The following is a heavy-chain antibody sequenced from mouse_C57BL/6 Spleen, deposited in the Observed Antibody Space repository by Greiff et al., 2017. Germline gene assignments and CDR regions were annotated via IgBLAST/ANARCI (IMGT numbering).Heavy chain of an antibody. V-gene: IGHV1-82*01. CDR2: IYPGDGDT. J-gene: IGHJ2*01. CDR1: GYAFSSSW. Sequence: VQLQQSGPELVKPGASVKISCKASGYAFSSSWMNWVKQRPGKGLEWIVRIYPGDGDTNYNGKFKGKATLTADKSSSTAYMQLSSLTSEDSAVYFCAREGGYYLDYWGQGTTLTVSS. D-gene: IGHD1-1*02. CDR3: AREGGYYLDY.